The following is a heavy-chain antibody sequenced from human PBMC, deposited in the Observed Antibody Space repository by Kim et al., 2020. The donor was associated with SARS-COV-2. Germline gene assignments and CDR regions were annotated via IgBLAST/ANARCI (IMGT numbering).Heavy chain of an antibody. CDR1: GSSLITDHW. J-gene: IGHJ4*02. CDR3: AREAGGAPAIE. V-gene: IGHV4-4*02. D-gene: IGHD2-21*01. CDR2: VHHDGRT. Sequence: SETLSLTCAVSGSSLITDHWWSWVRQPPGKGLEWIGEVHHDGRTNCNSSLKSRLSMSMDNSKNEFSLKLTSVTVADTAVYYCAREAGGAPAIEWGQGTLV.